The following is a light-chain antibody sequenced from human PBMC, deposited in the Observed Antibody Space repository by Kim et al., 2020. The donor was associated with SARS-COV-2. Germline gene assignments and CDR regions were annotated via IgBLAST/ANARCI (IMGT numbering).Light chain of an antibody. CDR3: QQRSNSWT. Sequence: SLSPGERATLSCRASQSVSSYLAWYQQKPGQAPRLLIYDASTRATGIPARFSGSGSGTDFTLTISGLEPEDFAVYYCQQRSNSWTFGQGTQVDIK. CDR2: DAS. CDR1: QSVSSY. J-gene: IGKJ1*01. V-gene: IGKV3-11*01.